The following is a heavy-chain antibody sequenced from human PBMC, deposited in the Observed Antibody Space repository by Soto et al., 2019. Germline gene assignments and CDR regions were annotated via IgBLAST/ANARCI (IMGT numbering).Heavy chain of an antibody. CDR2: ISAYNGNT. V-gene: IGHV1-18*01. D-gene: IGHD3-10*02. CDR1: GYTFTSYG. Sequence: GASVKVSCKASGYTFTSYGISWVRQAPGQGLEWMGWISAYNGNTNYAQKLQGRLTMTTDTSTSTAYMELRSLRSDDTAVYYCARDLHLKNPVPWFDPWGQGTLVTVSS. J-gene: IGHJ5*02. CDR3: ARDLHLKNPVPWFDP.